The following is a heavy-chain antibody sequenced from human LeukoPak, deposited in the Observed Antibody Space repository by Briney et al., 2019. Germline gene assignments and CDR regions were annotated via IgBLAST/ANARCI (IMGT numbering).Heavy chain of an antibody. Sequence: GGSLRLSCAASGFTFSNYGMHWVRQAPGKGLEWVAVIWHDGSNKYYADSVRGRFTISRDNSKNTLYLQMNSLRAEDTAVYYCANNFDYWGQGTLVTVSS. V-gene: IGHV3-33*06. J-gene: IGHJ4*02. CDR3: ANNFDY. CDR2: IWHDGSNK. CDR1: GFTFSNYG.